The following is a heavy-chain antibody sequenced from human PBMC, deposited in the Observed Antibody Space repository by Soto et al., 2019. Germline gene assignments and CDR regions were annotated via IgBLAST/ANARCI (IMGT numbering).Heavy chain of an antibody. CDR2: MNPNSGNT. Sequence: ASVKVSCKASGYTFTSYDINWVRQATGQGLEWMGWMNPNSGNTGYAQKFQGRVTMTRNTSISTAYMELSSLRSENTAVYYCARAPPIDDYIWGSYSFWFDYWGQGTLVTV. J-gene: IGHJ4*02. V-gene: IGHV1-8*01. D-gene: IGHD3-16*01. CDR3: ARAPPIDDYIWGSYSFWFDY. CDR1: GYTFTSYD.